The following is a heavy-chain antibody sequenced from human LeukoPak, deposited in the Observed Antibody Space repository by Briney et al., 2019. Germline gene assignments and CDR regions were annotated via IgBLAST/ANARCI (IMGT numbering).Heavy chain of an antibody. CDR3: ARSSRGAAIGLGY. Sequence: GASVKVSCKASGYTFTGYYMHWVRQAPGQGLEWMGWINPNSGGTNYAQKFQGRVTMTRDTSISTAHVELSRLRSDDTAVYYCARSSRGAAIGLGYWGQGTLVTVSS. CDR1: GYTFTGYY. J-gene: IGHJ4*02. CDR2: INPNSGGT. D-gene: IGHD2-2*02. V-gene: IGHV1-2*02.